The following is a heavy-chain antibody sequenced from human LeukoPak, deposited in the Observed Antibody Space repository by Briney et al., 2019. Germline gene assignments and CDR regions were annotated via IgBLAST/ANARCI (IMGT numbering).Heavy chain of an antibody. V-gene: IGHV1-2*02. CDR1: GYTFNSYY. D-gene: IGHD3-16*02. J-gene: IGHJ4*02. CDR2: INPNSGGT. CDR3: AREDSYDYVWGSYRSQFDY. Sequence: ASAKVSFKASGYTFNSYYMHWVRQAPGQGLEWMGWINPNSGGTNYAQKFQGRVTMTRDTSISTAYMELSRLRSDDTAVYYCAREDSYDYVWGSYRSQFDYWGQGTLVTVSS.